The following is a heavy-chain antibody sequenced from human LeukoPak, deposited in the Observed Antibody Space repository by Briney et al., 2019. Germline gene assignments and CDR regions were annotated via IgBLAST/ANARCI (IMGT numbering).Heavy chain of an antibody. V-gene: IGHV3-30*02. CDR3: AKSASGYSSSWGYYYYYMDV. D-gene: IGHD6-6*01. CDR1: GFTFSSYG. J-gene: IGHJ6*03. CDR2: IRYDGSNK. Sequence: PWGSLRLSCAASGFTFSSYGMHWVRQAPGKGLEWVAFIRYDGSNKYYADSVKGRFTISRDNSKNTLYLQMNSLRAEDTAVYYCAKSASGYSSSWGYYYYYMDVWGKGTTVTVSS.